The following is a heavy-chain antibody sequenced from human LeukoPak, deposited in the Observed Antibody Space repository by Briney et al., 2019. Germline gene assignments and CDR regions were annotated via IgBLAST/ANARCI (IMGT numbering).Heavy chain of an antibody. CDR2: INFNRGDT. CDR3: ARDKSNGIGIVY. J-gene: IGHJ4*02. CDR1: GYTFINYY. V-gene: IGHV1-2*02. Sequence: GASVKVSCKASGYTFINYYIHWVRQAPGHGLEYMGWINFNRGDTNYAEKFQGRVTMTRDTSIDTVYMDLSSLRSDDTALYYCARDKSNGIGIVYWGQGTPVTVSS. D-gene: IGHD1-26*01.